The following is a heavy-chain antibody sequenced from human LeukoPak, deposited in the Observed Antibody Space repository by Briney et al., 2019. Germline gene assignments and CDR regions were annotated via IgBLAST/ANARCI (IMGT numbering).Heavy chain of an antibody. V-gene: IGHV4-34*01. Sequence: PSETLSLTCAVYGGSFSGYYWSWIRQPPGKGLEWIGEINHSGSTNYNPSLKSRVTISVDTSKNQFSLKLSSVTAADTAVYYCARAQMPMIVVVITDLSFDYWGQGTLVTVSS. J-gene: IGHJ4*02. CDR3: ARAQMPMIVVVITDLSFDY. CDR2: INHSGST. CDR1: GGSFSGYY. D-gene: IGHD3-22*01.